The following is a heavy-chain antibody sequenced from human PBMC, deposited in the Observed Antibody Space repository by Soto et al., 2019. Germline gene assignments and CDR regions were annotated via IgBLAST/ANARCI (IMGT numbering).Heavy chain of an antibody. D-gene: IGHD3-3*01. CDR2: ISAYNGNT. CDR3: ARGGRFAVADTDY. CDR1: DYTFTNYG. Sequence: QVQLVQSGVEVKKPGASVKVSCKASDYTFTNYGITWVRQAPGQGLEWLGWISAYNGNTNYAQKFQGRVTMTTDTSTSTAYMDLMSLRSDDTAVYYCARGGRFAVADTDYWGQGTLLTVSS. V-gene: IGHV1-18*01. J-gene: IGHJ4*02.